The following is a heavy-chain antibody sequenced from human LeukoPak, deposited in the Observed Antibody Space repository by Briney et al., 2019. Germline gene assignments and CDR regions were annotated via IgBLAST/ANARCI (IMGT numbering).Heavy chain of an antibody. CDR3: AKSGRSSGWSLDY. J-gene: IGHJ4*02. D-gene: IGHD6-19*01. V-gene: IGHV3-23*01. CDR1: GFTFSSYA. Sequence: GGSLRLSCGASGFTFSSYAMSWVRQAPGKGLEWVSTISGSGGSTYYADSVKGRFTISRDNSKNTLYLQMNSLRAEDTAVYYCAKSGRSSGWSLDYWGQGTLVTVSS. CDR2: ISGSGGST.